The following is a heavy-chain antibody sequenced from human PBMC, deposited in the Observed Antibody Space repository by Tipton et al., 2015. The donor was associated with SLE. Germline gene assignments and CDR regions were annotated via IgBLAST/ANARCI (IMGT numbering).Heavy chain of an antibody. Sequence: TLSLTCTVSGGSISSTNYYWGWIRQSPGQGLEWVGSLYAGGSTYFHPPLKSRASISADASKNHFSLKLTSVTAADTAVYYCARGNYDFRGRTFDIWGQGTMVTVSS. CDR3: ARGNYDFRGRTFDI. D-gene: IGHD3-3*01. CDR1: GGSISSTNYY. J-gene: IGHJ3*02. V-gene: IGHV4-39*02. CDR2: LYAGGST.